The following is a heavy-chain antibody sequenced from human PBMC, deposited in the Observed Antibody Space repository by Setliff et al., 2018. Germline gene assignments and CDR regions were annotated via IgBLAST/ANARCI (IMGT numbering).Heavy chain of an antibody. V-gene: IGHV7-4-1*02. CDR1: GYTFTSYA. CDR2: INTNTGNP. Sequence: GASVKVSCKASGYTFTSYAMNWVRQAPGQGLEWMGWINTNTGNPTYAQGFTGRFVFSLDTSVSTAYLQISSLKAEDTAVYYCARVATRDGYGDQYYFDYWGQGTLVTVS. CDR3: ARVATRDGYGDQYYFDY. D-gene: IGHD4-17*01. J-gene: IGHJ4*02.